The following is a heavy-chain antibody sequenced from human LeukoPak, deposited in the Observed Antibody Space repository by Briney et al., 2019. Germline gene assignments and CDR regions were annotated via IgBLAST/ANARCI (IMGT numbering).Heavy chain of an antibody. CDR1: GYTFTSYC. CDR3: AGVEAYYFDY. J-gene: IGHJ4*02. Sequence: ASVKVSCKASGYTFTSYCMHWVRQAPGQGLEWMGIINPSGGSTSYAQKFQGRVTMTRDMSTSTVYMELSSLRSEDTAVYYCAGVEAYYFDYWGQGTLVTVSS. CDR2: INPSGGST. D-gene: IGHD2-15*01. V-gene: IGHV1-46*01.